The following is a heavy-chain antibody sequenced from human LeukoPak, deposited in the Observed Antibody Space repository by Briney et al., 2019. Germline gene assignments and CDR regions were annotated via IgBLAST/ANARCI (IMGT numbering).Heavy chain of an antibody. CDR2: ISGDGVST. CDR3: AKESGKFDY. Sequence: GEPLRHSRVASGLPLADFAMHWVRQAPGKGLEWVSLISGDGVSTFYADSVKGRFSISRDNSKNSLYLEMNSLRTEDAAMDYCAKESGKFDYWGQGTLVAVSS. V-gene: IGHV3-43*02. J-gene: IGHJ4*02. CDR1: GLPLADFA.